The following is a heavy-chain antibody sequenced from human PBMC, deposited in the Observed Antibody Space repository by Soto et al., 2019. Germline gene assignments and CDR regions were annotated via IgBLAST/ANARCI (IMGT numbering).Heavy chain of an antibody. J-gene: IGHJ4*02. V-gene: IGHV4-39*01. Sequence: SETLSLTCSVSGGSIISSSQHWVWIRQPPGEGLEWIGTISYSGSTFYNPSLKSRVSITADTSKNRFSLRLTSVTAADTAVYFCSGDSSTWVWGHYWGQGTLVTVSS. CDR3: SGDSSTWVWGHY. D-gene: IGHD6-13*01. CDR2: ISYSGST. CDR1: GGSIISSSQH.